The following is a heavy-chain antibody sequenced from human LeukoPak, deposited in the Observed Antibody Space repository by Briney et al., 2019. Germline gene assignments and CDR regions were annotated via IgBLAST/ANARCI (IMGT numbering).Heavy chain of an antibody. V-gene: IGHV3-66*02. CDR2: IYSGGST. Sequence: GGSLRLSCAASGFTVSSNYMSWVRQAPGKGLEWVSVIYSGGSTYYADSVKGRFTISRDNSKNTLYLQMNSLRAEDTAVYYCAREGGSYEDAFDIWGQGTMVTVSS. CDR3: AREGGSYEDAFDI. J-gene: IGHJ3*02. CDR1: GFTVSSNY. D-gene: IGHD1-26*01.